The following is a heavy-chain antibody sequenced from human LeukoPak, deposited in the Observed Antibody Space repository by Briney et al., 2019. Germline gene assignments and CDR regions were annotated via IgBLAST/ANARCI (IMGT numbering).Heavy chain of an antibody. Sequence: ASVKVSCKASGYTFTGYYMHWVRQAPGQGLEWMGWINPNSGGINYAQKFQGRVTMTRDTSISTAYMELSRLRSDDTAVYYCARDGVLLWFGEFTARNWFDPWGQGTLVTVSS. CDR2: INPNSGGI. CDR1: GYTFTGYY. CDR3: ARDGVLLWFGEFTARNWFDP. D-gene: IGHD3-10*01. J-gene: IGHJ5*02. V-gene: IGHV1-2*02.